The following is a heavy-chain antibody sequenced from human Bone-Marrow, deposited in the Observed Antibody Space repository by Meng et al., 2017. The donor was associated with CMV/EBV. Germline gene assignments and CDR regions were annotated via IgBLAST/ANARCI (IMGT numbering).Heavy chain of an antibody. V-gene: IGHV4-39*07. Sequence: GSLRLSCTVSGGSISSSSYYWGWIRQPPGKGLEWIGSIYYSGSTYYNPSLKSRVTISVDTSKNQFSLKLSSVTAADTAVYYCARDSPLASSKFDPWGQGNLVNVDS. J-gene: IGHJ5*02. CDR1: GGSISSSSYY. CDR2: IYYSGST. CDR3: ARDSPLASSKFDP. D-gene: IGHD3-3*02.